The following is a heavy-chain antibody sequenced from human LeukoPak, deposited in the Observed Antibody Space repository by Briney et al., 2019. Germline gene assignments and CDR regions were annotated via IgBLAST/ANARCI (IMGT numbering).Heavy chain of an antibody. Sequence: GSSVKVSCKASGGTFSSYAISWVRQAPGQELEWMGRIIPILGIANYAQKFQGRVTITADKSTSTAYMELSSLRSEDTAVYYCARGGNDYVWGSYRFWDYWGQGTLVTVSS. D-gene: IGHD3-16*02. CDR2: IIPILGIA. CDR3: ARGGNDYVWGSYRFWDY. J-gene: IGHJ4*02. V-gene: IGHV1-69*04. CDR1: GGTFSSYA.